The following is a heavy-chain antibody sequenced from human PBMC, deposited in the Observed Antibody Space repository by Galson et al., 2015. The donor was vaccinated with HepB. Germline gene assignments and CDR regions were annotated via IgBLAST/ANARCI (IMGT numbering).Heavy chain of an antibody. CDR1: GFTFSGSA. CDR3: TRRGDSGWYGKEDY. V-gene: IGHV3-73*01. D-gene: IGHD6-19*01. J-gene: IGHJ4*02. Sequence: SLRLSCAASGFTFSGSAIHWVRQASGKGLEWIGRIRSKANSYATGCAASVKGRFTISRDDSKNTAYLQMNSLKTEDTAVYYCTRRGDSGWYGKEDYWGQGTLVTVPS. CDR2: IRSKANSYAT.